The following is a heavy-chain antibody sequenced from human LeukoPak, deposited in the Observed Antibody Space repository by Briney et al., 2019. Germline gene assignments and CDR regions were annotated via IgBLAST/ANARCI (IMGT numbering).Heavy chain of an antibody. D-gene: IGHD3-3*01. CDR1: GFAFSDDS. CDR3: ARGRITIFGVATDAFDI. Sequence: GGSLRLSCVASGFAFSDDSMYWVRQPPGKGLEWVSSISSTSKYIYYADSVKGRFTISRDNAKNSLYLQMNSLRAEDTAVYYCARGRITIFGVATDAFDIWGQGTMVTVSS. V-gene: IGHV3-21*01. J-gene: IGHJ3*02. CDR2: ISSTSKYI.